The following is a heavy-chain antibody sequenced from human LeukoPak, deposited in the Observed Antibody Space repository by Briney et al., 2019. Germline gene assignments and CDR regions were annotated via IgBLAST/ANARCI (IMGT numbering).Heavy chain of an antibody. CDR1: GVSVTTSF. CDR3: ARLDCVLEGCYNH. D-gene: IGHD2-15*01. Sequence: PSQTQSLTWSVSGVSVTTSFWNWIRQSPRKCLEWIGFVSSGGSTNYTPPLRTRPTISVDTAKNHISLILTAVTAADTPIFSVARLDCVLEGCYNHWGRGTVVTVSS. J-gene: IGHJ4*02. V-gene: IGHV4-59*08. CDR2: VSSGGST.